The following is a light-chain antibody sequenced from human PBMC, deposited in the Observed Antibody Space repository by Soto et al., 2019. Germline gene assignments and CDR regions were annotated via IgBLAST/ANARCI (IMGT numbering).Light chain of an antibody. V-gene: IGKV1-39*01. CDR3: QQGSFTLT. Sequence: DIQMTQSLSSLSASVGDRVTITCRASQSISTYLNWDQQKLGKAPKLLISGASSLQGGVPSRFSGSGSGTDFTLTISSLQPEDFATYYCQQGSFTLTVGGGPNLEIK. CDR2: GAS. CDR1: QSISTY. J-gene: IGKJ4*01.